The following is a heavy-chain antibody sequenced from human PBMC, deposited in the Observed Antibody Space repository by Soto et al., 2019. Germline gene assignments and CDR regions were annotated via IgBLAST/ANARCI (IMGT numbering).Heavy chain of an antibody. CDR2: INVGNGNT. CDR3: AREYSSGWVN. Sequence: QVQLVQSGAEVKKPGASVKVSCKTSGYTCTSFPIHWLRQAPGHWLEWMGWINVGNGNTKYSQKFQGRVSMTRDTSASTAYMELSSLRSEDTAVYFCAREYSSGWVNWGQGTQVSVSS. D-gene: IGHD6-19*01. J-gene: IGHJ4*02. CDR1: GYTCTSFP. V-gene: IGHV1-3*01.